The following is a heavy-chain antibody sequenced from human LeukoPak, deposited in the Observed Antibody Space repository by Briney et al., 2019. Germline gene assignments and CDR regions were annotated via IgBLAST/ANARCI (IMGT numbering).Heavy chain of an antibody. CDR1: GFTFSSYG. Sequence: PGRSLRLSCAASGFTFSSYGMNWVRQAPGKGLEWVSYISSSGTTKYYADSVKGRFTISRDNAKNSLHLQMNSLRAEDTAVYYCAREGKPTDGYTGAFDNWGQGTLVTVSS. D-gene: IGHD5-24*01. CDR3: AREGKPTDGYTGAFDN. J-gene: IGHJ4*02. V-gene: IGHV3-48*04. CDR2: ISSSGTTK.